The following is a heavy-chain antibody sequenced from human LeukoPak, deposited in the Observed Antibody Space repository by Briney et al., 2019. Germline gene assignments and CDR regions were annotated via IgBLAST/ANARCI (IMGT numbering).Heavy chain of an antibody. V-gene: IGHV1-2*06. CDR1: GYTFTGYY. CDR3: ARDLSYYYDSSAFDI. CDR2: INPNSGGT. Sequence: ASVKVSCKASGYTFTGYYMHWVRQAPGQGLEWMGRINPNSGGTNYAQKFQGRVTMTRDTSISTAYMELSRLRSDGTAVYYCARDLSYYYDSSAFDIWGQGTMVTVSS. D-gene: IGHD3-22*01. J-gene: IGHJ3*02.